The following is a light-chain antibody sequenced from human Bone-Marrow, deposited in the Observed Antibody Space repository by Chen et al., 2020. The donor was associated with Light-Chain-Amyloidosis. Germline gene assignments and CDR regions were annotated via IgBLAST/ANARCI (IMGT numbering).Light chain of an antibody. CDR1: DLPTKY. Sequence: SYELTQAPSVSVSPGQTARITCSGDDLPTKYAYWYQQKPGQAPVLVIHRDTERPSGISERFSGSSSGTKATLTISGVQAEDEADYHCQSADSSGTYEVIFGGGTKLTV. CDR3: QSADSSGTYEVI. CDR2: RDT. V-gene: IGLV3-25*03. J-gene: IGLJ2*01.